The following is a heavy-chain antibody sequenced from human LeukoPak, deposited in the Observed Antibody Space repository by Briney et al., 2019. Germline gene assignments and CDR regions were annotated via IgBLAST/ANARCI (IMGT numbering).Heavy chain of an antibody. CDR3: WSRGAVAGSYYYYGMDV. CDR1: GGSFSGYY. CDR2: INHSGST. V-gene: IGHV4-34*01. D-gene: IGHD6-19*01. J-gene: IGHJ6*02. Sequence: SETLSLTYAVYGGSFSGYYWSWIRQPPGKGLEWIGEINHSGSTNYNPSLKSRVTISVDTSKNQFSLKLSSVTAADTAVYYCWSRGAVAGSYYYYGMDVWGQGTTVTVSS.